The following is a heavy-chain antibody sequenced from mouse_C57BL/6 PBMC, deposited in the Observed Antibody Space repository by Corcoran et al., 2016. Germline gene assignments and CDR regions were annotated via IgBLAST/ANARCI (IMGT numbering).Heavy chain of an antibody. CDR3: ARWKDRAY. V-gene: IGHV1-81*01. Sequence: QVQLQQSGAELARPGASVKLSCKASGYTFTSYGISWVKQRTGQGLEWIGEIYPRSGNTYYNEKFKGKATLTADKSSSTAYMELRSLTSEDSVVYFCARWKDRAYWGQGTLVTVSA. CDR1: GYTFTSYG. J-gene: IGHJ3*01. CDR2: IYPRSGNT.